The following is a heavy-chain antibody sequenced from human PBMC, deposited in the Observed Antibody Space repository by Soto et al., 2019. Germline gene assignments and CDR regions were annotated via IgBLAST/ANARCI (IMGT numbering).Heavy chain of an antibody. CDR1: GFTFSSYS. D-gene: IGHD3-3*01. Sequence: GGSLRLSCAASGFTFSSYSMNWVRQAPGKGLEWVSYITSSSDTIHYADSVKGRFTISRDNAKKSLYLQMNSLREEDTAVYYCARAGHDFWSGQYHYYYGMDVWGQGTTVTVSS. J-gene: IGHJ6*02. V-gene: IGHV3-48*02. CDR3: ARAGHDFWSGQYHYYYGMDV. CDR2: ITSSSDTI.